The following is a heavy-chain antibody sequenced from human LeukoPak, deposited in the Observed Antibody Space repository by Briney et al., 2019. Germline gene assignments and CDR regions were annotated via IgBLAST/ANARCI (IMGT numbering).Heavy chain of an antibody. CDR2: ISYDGSNK. V-gene: IGHV3-30*18. Sequence: GGSLRLSCAASGFTFSSYGMHWVRQAPGKGLEWVAVISYDGSNKYYADSVKGRFTISRDDSKNTLYLQMNSLRAEDTAVHYCAKIENTYYDFWSGYLNYYYYGMDVWGQGTTVTVSS. J-gene: IGHJ6*02. CDR1: GFTFSSYG. D-gene: IGHD3-3*01. CDR3: AKIENTYYDFWSGYLNYYYYGMDV.